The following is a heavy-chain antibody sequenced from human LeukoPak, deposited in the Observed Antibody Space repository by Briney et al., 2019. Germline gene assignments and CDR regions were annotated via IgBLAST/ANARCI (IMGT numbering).Heavy chain of an antibody. CDR2: ISGSGGST. V-gene: IGHV3-23*01. CDR1: EFTFSSYA. Sequence: QAGGSLRLSCAASEFTFSSYAMSWVRQAPGKGLEWVSAISGSGGSTYYADSVKGRFTISRDNSKNTLYLQMNSLRAEDTAVYYCAKGESVAGTDESFDYWGQGTLVTVSS. CDR3: AKGESVAGTDESFDY. D-gene: IGHD6-19*01. J-gene: IGHJ4*02.